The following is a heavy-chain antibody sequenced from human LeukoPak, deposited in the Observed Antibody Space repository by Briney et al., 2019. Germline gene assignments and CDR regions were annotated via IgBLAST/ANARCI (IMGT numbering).Heavy chain of an antibody. CDR3: ARDNNWGSTHY. D-gene: IGHD7-27*01. Sequence: GRSLRLSCAASGFTFDTYAMHWLRQAPGKGLEWVAVIAYDGNNKYYADSVKGRFTVSSDNNKNTLYLQMNSLRAEDSAVYYCARDNNWGSTHYWGQGTLVTVSS. V-gene: IGHV3-30-3*01. J-gene: IGHJ4*02. CDR1: GFTFDTYA. CDR2: IAYDGNNK.